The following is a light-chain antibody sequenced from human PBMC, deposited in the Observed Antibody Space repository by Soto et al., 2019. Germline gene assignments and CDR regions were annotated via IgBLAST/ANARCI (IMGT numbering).Light chain of an antibody. J-gene: IGKJ1*01. CDR2: KAS. Sequence: IQMTQSPSTLSASVGARVTITCRASQGISSWLAWYQQKQGKAPRLLIYKASTLKSGVPSRFSGSGSGTELTITISSLQPDDGATYYCQQYNSYSRTFGQGTKVDIK. CDR1: QGISSW. V-gene: IGKV1-5*03. CDR3: QQYNSYSRT.